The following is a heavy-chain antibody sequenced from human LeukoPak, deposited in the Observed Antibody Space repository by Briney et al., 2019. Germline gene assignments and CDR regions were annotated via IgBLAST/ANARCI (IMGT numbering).Heavy chain of an antibody. V-gene: IGHV4-31*03. CDR2: IYYSGST. CDR1: GGSISSGSYY. Sequence: SQTLSLTCTVSGGSISSGSYYWSWIRQHPGKGLEWIGYIYYSGSTYYNPSLKSRVTISVDTSKNQFSLKLSSVTAADTAVYYCARDPEDYGSNSARLGFDYWGQGTLVTVSS. D-gene: IGHD4-23*01. CDR3: ARDPEDYGSNSARLGFDY. J-gene: IGHJ4*02.